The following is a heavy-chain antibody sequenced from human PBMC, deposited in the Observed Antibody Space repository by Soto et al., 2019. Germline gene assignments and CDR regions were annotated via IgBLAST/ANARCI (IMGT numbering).Heavy chain of an antibody. CDR1: GFSVSAYT. J-gene: IGHJ4*02. D-gene: IGHD1-1*01. CDR3: ARWEQPLFDY. V-gene: IGHV3-30*09. CDR2: ISSDGKHK. Sequence: QVQLVESGGGVVQPGRSLRLSCAASGFSVSAYTVHWVRQAPGKGLEWVAVISSDGKHKYYTDSVKGRFAISRDTSTNTVFLQMSSLGPEDTAVYYCARWEQPLFDYWGQGTLVTVSS.